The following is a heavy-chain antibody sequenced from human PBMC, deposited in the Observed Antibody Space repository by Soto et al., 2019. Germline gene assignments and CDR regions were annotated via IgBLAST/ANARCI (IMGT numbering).Heavy chain of an antibody. CDR2: IYWNDDK. J-gene: IGHJ4*02. Sequence: QITLKESGPALVKPTQTLTLTCTFSGFSFSTSGVSVAWIRQPPGKALEWLALIYWNDDKRYSPSLKSRLTITNDTSKKQVVLRMTDMDPVDTATYYCAHRPPSGLNSSWTYAYWGQGILITVSS. D-gene: IGHD6-13*01. V-gene: IGHV2-5*01. CDR3: AHRPPSGLNSSWTYAY. CDR1: GFSFSTSGVS.